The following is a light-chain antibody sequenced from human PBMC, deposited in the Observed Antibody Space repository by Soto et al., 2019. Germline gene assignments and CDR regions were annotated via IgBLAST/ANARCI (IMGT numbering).Light chain of an antibody. CDR3: QQYGSSPTT. J-gene: IGKJ1*01. CDR1: QYINTR. Sequence: EIVLTQSPATLSSFPGDTVTLSSRASQYINTRLAWYQHRPGQAPRLLIYGASSRATGIPDRFSGSGFGTDFTLTISRLEPEDFAVYYCQQYGSSPTTFGQGTKVDIK. CDR2: GAS. V-gene: IGKV3-20*01.